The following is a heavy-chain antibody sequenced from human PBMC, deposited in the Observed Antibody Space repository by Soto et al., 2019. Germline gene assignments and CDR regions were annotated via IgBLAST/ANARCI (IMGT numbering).Heavy chain of an antibody. CDR1: GYTFTSYG. V-gene: IGHV1-18*01. Sequence: ASVKVSCKASGYTFTSYGISWVRQAPGQGLEWMGWISAYNGNTNYAQKLQGRVTMTTDTSTSTAYMELRSLRSDDTAVYYCARVHGDSSSWYLDGPGYYFDYWGQGTLVTVSS. CDR2: ISAYNGNT. D-gene: IGHD6-13*01. CDR3: ARVHGDSSSWYLDGPGYYFDY. J-gene: IGHJ4*02.